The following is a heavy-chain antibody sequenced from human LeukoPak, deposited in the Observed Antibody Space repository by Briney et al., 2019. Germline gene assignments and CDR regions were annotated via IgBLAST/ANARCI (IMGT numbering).Heavy chain of an antibody. CDR3: ARVRRWGPFFDY. J-gene: IGHJ4*02. D-gene: IGHD3-16*01. Sequence: ASVKVSCKASGYTCTSYYMHWVRKAPGQGLEWMGIINPSGGSTSYAQKFQGRVTMTRDTSTSTVYMELSSLRSEDTAVYYCARVRRWGPFFDYWGQGTLVTVSS. V-gene: IGHV1-46*01. CDR2: INPSGGST. CDR1: GYTCTSYY.